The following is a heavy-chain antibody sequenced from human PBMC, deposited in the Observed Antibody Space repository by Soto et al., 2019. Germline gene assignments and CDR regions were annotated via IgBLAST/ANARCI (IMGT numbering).Heavy chain of an antibody. CDR1: GYTFTGYY. J-gene: IGHJ6*02. CDR3: ARERRDFWSGYSYYYYYYGMDV. V-gene: IGHV1-2*02. D-gene: IGHD3-3*01. CDR2: INPNSGGT. Sequence: GASVKVSCKASGYTFTGYYMHWVRQAPGQGLEWMGWINPNSGGTNYAQKFQGRVTMTRDTSISTAYMELSRLRSDDTAVYYCARERRDFWSGYSYYYYYYGMDVWGQGTTVTVSS.